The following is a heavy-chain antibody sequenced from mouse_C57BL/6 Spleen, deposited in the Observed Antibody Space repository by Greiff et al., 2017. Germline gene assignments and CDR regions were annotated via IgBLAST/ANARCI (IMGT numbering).Heavy chain of an antibody. D-gene: IGHD6-5*01. V-gene: IGHV5-4*03. J-gene: IGHJ3*01. CDR2: ISDGGSYT. CDR3: ARGAYDY. CDR1: GFTFSSYA. Sequence: EVKLMESGGGLVKPGGSLKLSCAASGFTFSSYAMSWVRQTPEKRLEWVATISDGGSYTYYPDNVKGRFTISRDNAKNNLYLQMSHLKSEDTAMYYCARGAYDYWGQGTLVTVSA.